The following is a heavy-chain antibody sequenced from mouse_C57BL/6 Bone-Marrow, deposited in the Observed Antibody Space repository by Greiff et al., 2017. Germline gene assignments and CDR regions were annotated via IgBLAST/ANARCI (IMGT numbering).Heavy chain of an antibody. D-gene: IGHD5-1*01. J-gene: IGHJ2*01. CDR3: ARSSTFFYDFDY. V-gene: IGHV1-47*01. CDR1: GYTFTTYP. CDR2: FHPYNDDT. Sequence: QVQLQQSGAELVKPGASVKMSCKASGYTFTTYPIEWMKQNHGKSLEWIGNFHPYNDDTKYNEKFKGKATLTVEKSSNTDYLELSRLTSDDSAVYYCARSSTFFYDFDYWGQGTTLTVSS.